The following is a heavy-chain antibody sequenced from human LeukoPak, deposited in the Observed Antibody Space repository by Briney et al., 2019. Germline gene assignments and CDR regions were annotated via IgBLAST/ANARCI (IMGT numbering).Heavy chain of an antibody. J-gene: IGHJ6*02. CDR3: AKDRGSSPSGMDV. Sequence: GGSLRLSCAASGFTFSSYGMHWVRQAPGKGLEWVAVISYDGSNKYYADSVKGRFTISRDNSKNTLYLQMNSLRAEDTAVYYCAKDRGSSPSGMDVWCQGTTVTVSS. CDR2: ISYDGSNK. D-gene: IGHD6-13*01. CDR1: GFTFSSYG. V-gene: IGHV3-30*18.